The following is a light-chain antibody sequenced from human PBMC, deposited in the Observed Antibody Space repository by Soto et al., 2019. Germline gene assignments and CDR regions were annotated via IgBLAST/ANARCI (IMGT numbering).Light chain of an antibody. CDR1: SSNIGAGYD. J-gene: IGLJ1*01. V-gene: IGLV1-40*01. Sequence: QSVLTQPPSVSGAPGQRVSISCTGSSSNIGAGYDVHWFQQLPGTAPKLLIYGSSNRPSGVPDRFSGSKSGTPASLAITGLQAEDEADYYCQSYDSSLSVLYVFGTGTKLTVL. CDR2: GSS. CDR3: QSYDSSLSVLYV.